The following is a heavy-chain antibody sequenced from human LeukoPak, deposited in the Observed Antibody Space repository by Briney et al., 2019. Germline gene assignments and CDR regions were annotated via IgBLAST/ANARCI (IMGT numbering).Heavy chain of an antibody. V-gene: IGHV3-33*06. CDR2: IWYDGSNK. J-gene: IGHJ4*02. Sequence: HPGRSLRLSCAASGFTFSSYSMHWVRQAPGKGLEWVAVIWYDGSNKYYADSVKGRFTISRDNSKNTLYLQMNSLRAEDTAVYYCAKDQITMVRGVPVYYFDYWGQGTLVTVSS. CDR1: GFTFSSYS. CDR3: AKDQITMVRGVPVYYFDY. D-gene: IGHD3-10*01.